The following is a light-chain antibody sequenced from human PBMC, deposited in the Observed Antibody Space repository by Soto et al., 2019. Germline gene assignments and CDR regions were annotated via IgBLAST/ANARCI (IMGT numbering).Light chain of an antibody. Sequence: DVVMTQSPLSLPVTLGQPASISCRSSQSLVYSDGNTYLNWFQQRPGQSPRRLIYKVSNRDSGVPDRFSGSGSGTDFTLKISRVEAEYVGVYYCMQGTQWPLYTFGQGTKLEIK. CDR3: MQGTQWPLYT. J-gene: IGKJ2*01. V-gene: IGKV2-30*01. CDR2: KVS. CDR1: QSLVYSDGNTY.